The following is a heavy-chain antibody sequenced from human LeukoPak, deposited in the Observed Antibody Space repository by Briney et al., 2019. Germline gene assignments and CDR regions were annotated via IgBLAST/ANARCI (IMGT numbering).Heavy chain of an antibody. Sequence: GGSLRLSCAASGFTFSSYGMHWVRQAPGKGLEWAAVISYDGSNKYYADSVKGRFTISRDNSKNTLYLQMNSLRAEDTAVYYCAKDLWEATGYSYGFGVWRDMDVWGKGTTVTVSS. V-gene: IGHV3-30*18. D-gene: IGHD5-18*01. CDR2: ISYDGSNK. CDR1: GFTFSSYG. J-gene: IGHJ6*03. CDR3: AKDLWEATGYSYGFGVWRDMDV.